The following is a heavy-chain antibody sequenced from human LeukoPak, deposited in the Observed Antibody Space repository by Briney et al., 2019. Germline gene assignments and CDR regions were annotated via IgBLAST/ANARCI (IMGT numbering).Heavy chain of an antibody. D-gene: IGHD5-18*01. J-gene: IGHJ4*02. Sequence: SETLSLTCTVSGGSISGYYWSWIRQPPGKGLEWIGYIYYSGSTNYNPSLKSRLTISLDTSKNQFSLKLRSVTAADTAVYYCARSQVTAMIERWGQGILVTVSS. CDR3: ARSQVTAMIER. CDR1: GGSISGYY. CDR2: IYYSGST. V-gene: IGHV4-59*01.